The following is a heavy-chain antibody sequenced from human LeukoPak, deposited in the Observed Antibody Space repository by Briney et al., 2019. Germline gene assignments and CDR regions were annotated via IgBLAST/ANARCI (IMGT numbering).Heavy chain of an antibody. D-gene: IGHD6-13*01. CDR2: IYYSGST. Sequence: PSETLSLTCTVSGDSIRSYYWSWIRQPPGKGLEWIGYIYYSGSTNYNPSLKSRVTISVDTSKNQFSLKLSSVTAADTAVYYCARGRLAAAGLFDPWGQGTLVTVSS. CDR3: ARGRLAAAGLFDP. J-gene: IGHJ5*02. CDR1: GDSIRSYY. V-gene: IGHV4-59*01.